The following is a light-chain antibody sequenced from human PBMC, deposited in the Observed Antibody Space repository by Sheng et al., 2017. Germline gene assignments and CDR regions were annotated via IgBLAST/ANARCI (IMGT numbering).Light chain of an antibody. CDR2: AAS. V-gene: IGKV1-6*01. J-gene: IGKJ3*01. CDR3: LQDYNYPFT. CDR1: QGIRNG. Sequence: AIQMTQSPSSLSASVGDRVTITCRASQGIRNGLAWFQQKPGKAPKLLIYAASSLQGGVPSRFSGSGSGTDFTLTISSLQPEDFATYYCLQDYNYPFTFGPGTQSGHQT.